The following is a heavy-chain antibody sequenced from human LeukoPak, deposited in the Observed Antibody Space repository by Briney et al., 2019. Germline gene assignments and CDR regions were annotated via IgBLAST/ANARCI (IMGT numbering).Heavy chain of an antibody. J-gene: IGHJ5*02. D-gene: IGHD1-7*01. V-gene: IGHV3-48*02. Sequence: GGSLRLSCAASGFTFSSYSMTWVRQAPGKGLEWVSYISSSSSTIYYADSVKGRFTISRDNAKNSLYLQMNSLRDEDTAVYYCARDKYNWNYIWSGNWFDPWGQGTLVTVSS. CDR1: GFTFSSYS. CDR3: ARDKYNWNYIWSGNWFDP. CDR2: ISSSSSTI.